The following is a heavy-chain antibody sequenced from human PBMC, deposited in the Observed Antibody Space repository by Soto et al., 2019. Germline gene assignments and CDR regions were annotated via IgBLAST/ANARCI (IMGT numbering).Heavy chain of an antibody. CDR2: SSNSGSFT. D-gene: IGHD1-1*01. CDR3: VRSGDNYNLLDY. V-gene: IGHV3-11*06. J-gene: IGHJ4*02. Sequence: PGGSLRLSCAASGFTFSDYYMSWIRQAPGKWLEWIGYSSNSGSFTGYADSVKGRFSISRDNAKKSLYLQINSLRGEDTAIYYCVRSGDNYNLLDYWGQGXPVTVSS. CDR1: GFTFSDYY.